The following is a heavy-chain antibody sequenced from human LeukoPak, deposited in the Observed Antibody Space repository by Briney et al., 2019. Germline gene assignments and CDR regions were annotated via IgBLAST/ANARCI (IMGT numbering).Heavy chain of an antibody. CDR1: GYTFTSYY. Sequence: GASVKVSRKASGYTFTSYYMHWVRQAPGQGLEWMGIINPSGGSTSYAQKFQGRVTMTRDTSTSTVYMELSSLRSEDTAVYYCARRYFDWLQFDYWGQGTLVTVSS. V-gene: IGHV1-46*01. D-gene: IGHD3-9*01. CDR2: INPSGGST. CDR3: ARRYFDWLQFDY. J-gene: IGHJ4*02.